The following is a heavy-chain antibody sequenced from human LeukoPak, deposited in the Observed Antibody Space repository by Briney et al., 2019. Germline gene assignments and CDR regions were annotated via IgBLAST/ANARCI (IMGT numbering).Heavy chain of an antibody. CDR1: GFTFSRSA. Sequence: SVKVSCKASGFTFSRSAVQWVRQARGQRLELVGWIVVGSGNTNYTQKFQDRVTITRDMSTGTAFMELSSLISEDTAVYYCAADDQQLLMWGQGTLVTVSS. D-gene: IGHD2-2*01. CDR2: IVVGSGNT. CDR3: AADDQQLLM. J-gene: IGHJ4*02. V-gene: IGHV1-58*01.